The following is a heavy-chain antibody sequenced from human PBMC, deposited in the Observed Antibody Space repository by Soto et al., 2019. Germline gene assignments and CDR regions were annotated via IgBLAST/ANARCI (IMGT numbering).Heavy chain of an antibody. V-gene: IGHV3-21*01. J-gene: IGHJ6*02. CDR1: GFTFSTYT. CDR2: ISSSSSYI. Sequence: GGSLRLSCAASGFTFSTYTMNWVRQAPGKGLEWVSSISSSSSYIYYADSLKGRFTISRDNAKNSLYLQMNSLRAEDTAVYYCASEYGMDVWGQGTTVTASS. CDR3: ASEYGMDV.